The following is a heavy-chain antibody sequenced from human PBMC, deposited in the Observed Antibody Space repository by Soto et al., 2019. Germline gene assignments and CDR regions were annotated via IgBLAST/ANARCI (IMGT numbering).Heavy chain of an antibody. CDR3: ARPGHSGWYGPTDYYYGMDV. J-gene: IGHJ6*02. CDR2: IYYSGST. V-gene: IGHV4-39*01. CDR1: GGSISSSSYY. Sequence: ASETLSLTCTVSGGSISSSSYYWGWIRQPPGKGLEWIGSIYYSGSTYYNPSPKSRVTISVDTSKNQFSLKPSSVTAADTAVYYCARPGHSGWYGPTDYYYGMDVWGQGATVTVSS. D-gene: IGHD6-19*01.